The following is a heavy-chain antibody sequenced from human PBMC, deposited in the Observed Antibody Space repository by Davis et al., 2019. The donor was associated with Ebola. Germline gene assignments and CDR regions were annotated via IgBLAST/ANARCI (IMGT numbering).Heavy chain of an antibody. J-gene: IGHJ4*02. CDR3: ARGEQQLADY. CDR2: INSDGSST. D-gene: IGHD6-13*01. CDR1: GFTFSSLW. Sequence: GESLKIPCSASGFTFSSLWIHLVRQAPGKGLVWVSRINSDGSSTSYADSVKGRFTIPRDNAKNTLYLQMNSLRAEDTAVYYCARGEQQLADYWGQGTLVTVSS. V-gene: IGHV3-74*01.